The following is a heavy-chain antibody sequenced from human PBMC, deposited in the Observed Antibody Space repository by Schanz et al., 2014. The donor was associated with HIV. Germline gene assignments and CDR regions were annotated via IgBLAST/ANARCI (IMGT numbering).Heavy chain of an antibody. CDR1: GFSFSSFA. V-gene: IGHV3-23*04. Sequence: EVQLVESGGGLIQPGGSLRLSCAASGFSFSSFAMIWVRQSAGKGLAWVSGISGSGGKTYYADSVKGRFTVSRDDSNSTSYLQMNSLKTEDTAVYYCSGGSYPAHLHHWGQGTLVTVSS. CDR2: ISGSGGKT. D-gene: IGHD2-8*02. CDR3: SGGSYPAHLHH. J-gene: IGHJ1*01.